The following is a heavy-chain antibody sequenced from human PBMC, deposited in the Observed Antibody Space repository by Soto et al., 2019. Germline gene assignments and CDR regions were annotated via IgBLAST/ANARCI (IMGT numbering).Heavy chain of an antibody. D-gene: IGHD3-22*01. J-gene: IGHJ4*02. V-gene: IGHV3-7*05. Sequence: GGSLRLSCAASGFTFSDYWMSWVRQTPGKGLEWVGNIHLDGSEKYYADSVKGRFTISRDNSKNTLYLQMNSLRAEDTAVYYCAKDRSGTMIVVVILDYWGQGTLVTVSS. CDR1: GFTFSDYW. CDR3: AKDRSGTMIVVVILDY. CDR2: IHLDGSEK.